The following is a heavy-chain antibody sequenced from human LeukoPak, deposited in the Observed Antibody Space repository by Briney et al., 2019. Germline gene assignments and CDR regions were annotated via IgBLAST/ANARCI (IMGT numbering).Heavy chain of an antibody. Sequence: GGSLRLSCAASGFIFSSYGMHWVRQTPGKGLEWVAFIRYDGSNKYYAASVKGRFTVSRDNSRNTLYLQMNSLRAEDTAVYYCAKTGTPITMIVVVISIYFDYWGQGTLVTVSS. CDR1: GFIFSSYG. CDR3: AKTGTPITMIVVVISIYFDY. D-gene: IGHD3-22*01. CDR2: IRYDGSNK. J-gene: IGHJ4*02. V-gene: IGHV3-30*02.